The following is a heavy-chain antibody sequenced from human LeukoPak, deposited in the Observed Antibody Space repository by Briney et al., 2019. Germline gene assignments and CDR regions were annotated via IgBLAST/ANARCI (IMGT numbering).Heavy chain of an antibody. V-gene: IGHV3-23*01. CDR1: GFSFGTYA. CDR2: VSGSGGNT. CDR3: TKGGVVSAFGY. J-gene: IGHJ4*02. D-gene: IGHD3-22*01. Sequence: TGRSLRLSCAASGFSFGTYAMTWVRQAPGKGLECVSTVSGSGGNTYYTDSVKGRFTISRDNSKNTLFLQMSSLRAEDTALYYCTKGGVVSAFGYWGQGVLVTVSS.